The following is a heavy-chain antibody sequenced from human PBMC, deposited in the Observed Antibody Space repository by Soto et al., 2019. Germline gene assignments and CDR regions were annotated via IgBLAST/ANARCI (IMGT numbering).Heavy chain of an antibody. Sequence: GGSLRLSCAASGFTVSSNYMSWVRQAPGKGLEWVSGITVSGGTYYANSVKGRFTISRDDSENTLYLQMNNLRAEDTALYYCAKGDSSSLVWIDHWGQGVLVTVSS. CDR3: AKGDSSSLVWIDH. CDR2: ITVSGGT. CDR1: GFTVSSNY. V-gene: IGHV3-53*01. D-gene: IGHD6-6*01. J-gene: IGHJ4*02.